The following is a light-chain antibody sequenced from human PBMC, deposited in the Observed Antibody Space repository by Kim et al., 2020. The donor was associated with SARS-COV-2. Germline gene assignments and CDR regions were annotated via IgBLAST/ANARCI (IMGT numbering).Light chain of an antibody. V-gene: IGKV3-15*01. J-gene: IGKJ4*01. Sequence: EIVMTQSPATLSVSPGERATLSCRASQSVSSNLDWYQQKPGQAPRLLIYGASTRATGIPARFSGSGSGTEFTLTISSLQSEDFAVYYCEQYNNWPPLTFGGGTKVGIK. CDR1: QSVSSN. CDR3: EQYNNWPPLT. CDR2: GAS.